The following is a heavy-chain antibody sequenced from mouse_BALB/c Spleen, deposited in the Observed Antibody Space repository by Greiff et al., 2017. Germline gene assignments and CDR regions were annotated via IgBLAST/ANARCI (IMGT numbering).Heavy chain of an antibody. Sequence: QVQLKESGPGLVAPSQSLSITCTVSGFSLTGYGVNWVRQPPGKGLEWLGMIWGDGSTDYNSALKSRLSISKDNSKSQVFLKMNSLQTDDTARYYCARDFFITTVVGAMDYWGQGTSVTVSS. CDR3: ARDFFITTVVGAMDY. CDR2: IWGDGST. V-gene: IGHV2-6-7*01. J-gene: IGHJ4*01. D-gene: IGHD1-1*01. CDR1: GFSLTGYG.